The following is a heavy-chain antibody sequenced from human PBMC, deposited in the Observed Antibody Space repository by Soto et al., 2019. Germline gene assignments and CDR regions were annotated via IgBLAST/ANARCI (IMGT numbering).Heavy chain of an antibody. J-gene: IGHJ4*02. Sequence: QITLKESGPTLVKPTQTLTLTCTFSGFSLSTSGVGVGWIRQPPGKALEWLALIYWNDDKRYSPSLKSRLTITKDTSKNQVVLTMTNMAPVDTATYYCAHGNVLLWFGDLRGVYFDYWGQGTLVTVSS. V-gene: IGHV2-5*01. D-gene: IGHD3-10*01. CDR2: IYWNDDK. CDR1: GFSLSTSGVG. CDR3: AHGNVLLWFGDLRGVYFDY.